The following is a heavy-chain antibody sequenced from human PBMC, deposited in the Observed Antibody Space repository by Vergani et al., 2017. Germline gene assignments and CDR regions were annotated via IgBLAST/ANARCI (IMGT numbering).Heavy chain of an antibody. CDR1: GFTFSSYA. CDR3: AKSRGQLWTTDYYFDY. CDR2: ISGSGGTT. Sequence: EVQLLESGGGLVQPGGSLRLSCAASGFTFSSYAMNWVRQAPGKGLEWVSAISGSGGTTYYADSVKGRFTISRDNSKNTLYLQMNSLRAEDTAVYYCAKSRGQLWTTDYYFDYWGQGTLLTVSS. J-gene: IGHJ4*02. V-gene: IGHV3-23*01. D-gene: IGHD5-18*01.